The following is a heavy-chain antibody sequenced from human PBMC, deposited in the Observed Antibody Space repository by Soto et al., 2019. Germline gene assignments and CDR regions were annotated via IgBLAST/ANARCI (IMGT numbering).Heavy chain of an antibody. Sequence: GASVKVSCKASGYTFTRYAMHWVRQAPGQRLEWMGWINAGNGNTKYSQKFQGRVTITRDTSASTAYMELSSLRSEDTAVYYCAVIVVPAPHYYGMDVWGQGTTVTAP. J-gene: IGHJ6*02. D-gene: IGHD2-2*01. CDR1: GYTFTRYA. CDR3: AVIVVPAPHYYGMDV. CDR2: INAGNGNT. V-gene: IGHV1-3*01.